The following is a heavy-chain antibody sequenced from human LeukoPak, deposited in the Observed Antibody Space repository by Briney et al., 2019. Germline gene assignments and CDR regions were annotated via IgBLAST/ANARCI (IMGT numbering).Heavy chain of an antibody. CDR2: INPNSGGT. V-gene: IGHV1-2*02. J-gene: IGHJ3*02. CDR3: ARVRCSGGSCRDDAFDI. Sequence: ASVKVSCKASGYTFTGYYMHWVRQAPGQGLEWMGWINPNSGGTNYAQKFQGRVTMTRDTSISTAYMELSRLRSDDTAVYYCARVRCSGGSCRDDAFDIWGQGTMVTVSS. D-gene: IGHD2-15*01. CDR1: GYTFTGYY.